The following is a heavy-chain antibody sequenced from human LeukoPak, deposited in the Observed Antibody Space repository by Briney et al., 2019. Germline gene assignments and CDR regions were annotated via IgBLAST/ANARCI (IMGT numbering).Heavy chain of an antibody. V-gene: IGHV4-34*01. CDR1: GGSFSGYY. Sequence: SETLSLTCAVYGGSFSGYYWSWIRQPPGKGLEWIGSIYYSGSTYYNPSLKSRVTISVDTSKNQFSLKLSSVTAADTAVYYCARDQSYSSSWIFSVAGGYFDYWGQGTLVTVSS. J-gene: IGHJ4*02. D-gene: IGHD6-13*01. CDR3: ARDQSYSSSWIFSVAGGYFDY. CDR2: IYYSGST.